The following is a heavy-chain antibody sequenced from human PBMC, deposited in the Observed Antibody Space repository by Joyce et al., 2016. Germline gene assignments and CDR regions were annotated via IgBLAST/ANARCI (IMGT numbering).Heavy chain of an antibody. Sequence: QVQLQESGPGLVKASQTLSLTCSVSGGSVSRGGYYWTWIRQYPGKGLECIGYIYYSVSTHYNPSLKSRVSISLDTSENQFSLNLSSVTVADTAVYYCARGGVRFGELLDYWGQGILVTVSS. CDR3: ARGGVRFGELLDY. D-gene: IGHD3-10*01. CDR1: GGSVSRGGYY. J-gene: IGHJ4*02. CDR2: IYYSVST. V-gene: IGHV4-31*03.